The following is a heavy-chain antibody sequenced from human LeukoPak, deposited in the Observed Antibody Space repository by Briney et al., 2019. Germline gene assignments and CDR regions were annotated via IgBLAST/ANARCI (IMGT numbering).Heavy chain of an antibody. D-gene: IGHD3-22*01. CDR1: GFTFSDYA. J-gene: IGHJ4*02. V-gene: IGHV3-23*01. Sequence: QPGGSLRLSCAASGFTFSDYAMTWVRQAPGKGLEWVSALTGSYATYYADSVKGRFTLSRDNSKNTLYLQMNSLRAEDTAVYYCARVRYDSTASYFDYWGQGTLVTVSS. CDR2: LTGSYAT. CDR3: ARVRYDSTASYFDY.